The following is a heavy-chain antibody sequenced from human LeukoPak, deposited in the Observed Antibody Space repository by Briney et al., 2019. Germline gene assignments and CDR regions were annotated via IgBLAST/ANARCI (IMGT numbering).Heavy chain of an antibody. CDR3: ARQAINSYGANDY. J-gene: IGHJ4*02. D-gene: IGHD4/OR15-4a*01. CDR1: GYSCTSYW. Sequence: GESLKISCKGSGYSCTSYWIGWVRQMPGKCLEWMGIIYPGDSDTRYSPSFQGQVTISADKSISTAYLQWSSLKASDTAMYYCARQAINSYGANDYWGQGTLVTVSS. CDR2: IYPGDSDT. V-gene: IGHV5-51*01.